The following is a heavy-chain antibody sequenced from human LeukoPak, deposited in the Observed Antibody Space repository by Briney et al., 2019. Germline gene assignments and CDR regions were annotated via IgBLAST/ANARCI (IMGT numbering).Heavy chain of an antibody. CDR3: AKVGFSEMEWLLYSDH. CDR1: GFTYSSYD. D-gene: IGHD3-3*01. J-gene: IGHJ4*02. V-gene: IGHV3-23*01. CDR2: ISGGGVST. Sequence: PGGSLRLSCAASGFTYSSYDMSWVRQAPGKGLEWVSGISGGGVSTYYADSVKGRFTISRGNSKNTLYLQMNSLRAEDTAVYYCAKVGFSEMEWLLYSDHWGQGTLVTVSS.